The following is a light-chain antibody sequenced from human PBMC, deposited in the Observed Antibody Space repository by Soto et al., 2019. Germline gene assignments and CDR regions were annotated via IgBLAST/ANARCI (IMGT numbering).Light chain of an antibody. CDR3: TSWDDNLSAVV. CDR1: VSNIGTFY. CDR2: AND. J-gene: IGLJ2*01. Sequence: QSVLTQLPSTSAAPGQGVSISCSGSVSNIGTFYVSWYQHFPGTAPKLLIYANDQRPSGVPDRFSASKSGTSGSLAISGLQSEDAADYYCTSWDDNLSAVVFGGGTQLTVL. V-gene: IGLV1-47*02.